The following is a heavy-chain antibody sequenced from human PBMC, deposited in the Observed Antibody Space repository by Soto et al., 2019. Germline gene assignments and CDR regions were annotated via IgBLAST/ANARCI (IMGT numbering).Heavy chain of an antibody. J-gene: IGHJ4*02. CDR3: ASTNLTYYFDY. CDR1: GFTFSDYY. D-gene: IGHD2-2*01. V-gene: IGHV3-11*01. CDR2: ISSSGSTI. Sequence: GGSLRLSCAASGFTFSDYYMSWIRQAPGKGLEWVSYISSSGSTIYYADSVKGRFTISRDNAKNSLYLQMNSLRAEDTAVYYCASTNLTYYFDYWGQGTLVTVSS.